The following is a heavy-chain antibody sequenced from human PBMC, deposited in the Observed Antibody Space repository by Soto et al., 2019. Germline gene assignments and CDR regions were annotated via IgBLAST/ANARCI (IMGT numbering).Heavy chain of an antibody. CDR1: GGSISSSSYY. Sequence: SETLSLTCTVSGGSISSSSYYWGWIRQPPGKGLEWIGSIYYSGSTYYNPSLKSRVTISVDTSKNQFSLKLSSVTAADTAVYYCARHRSAIPFVVVPTLWFDPWGQGTLVTVSS. J-gene: IGHJ5*02. V-gene: IGHV4-39*01. CDR2: IYYSGST. D-gene: IGHD2-2*01. CDR3: ARHRSAIPFVVVPTLWFDP.